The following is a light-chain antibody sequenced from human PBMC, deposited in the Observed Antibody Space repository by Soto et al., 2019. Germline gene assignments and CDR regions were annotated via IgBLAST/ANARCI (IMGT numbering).Light chain of an antibody. CDR1: QSVSSY. CDR3: QQSYSPALYS. Sequence: DIQMTQSPSSLSASVGDRVTITCRASQSVSSYLNWYQQKPGKAPKLLIYAASRLHSGVPSKFNGSGSGKNFTLTISSLQPEDSATYYCQQSYSPALYSFGQGTKLEIK. J-gene: IGKJ2*03. CDR2: AAS. V-gene: IGKV1-39*01.